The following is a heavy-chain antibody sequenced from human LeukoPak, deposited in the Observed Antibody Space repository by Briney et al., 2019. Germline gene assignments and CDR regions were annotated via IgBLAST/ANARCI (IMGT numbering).Heavy chain of an antibody. CDR3: ARGDIGDSSSWYDGMDV. V-gene: IGHV1-8*01. CDR2: MNPNSGNT. CDR1: GYTFTSYD. Sequence: ASVTVSCKASGYTFTSYDINWVRQATGQGLEWMGWMNPNSGNTGYAQKFQGRVTMTRNTSISTAYMELSSLRSEDTAVYYCARGDIGDSSSWYDGMDVWGQGTTVTVSS. D-gene: IGHD6-13*01. J-gene: IGHJ6*02.